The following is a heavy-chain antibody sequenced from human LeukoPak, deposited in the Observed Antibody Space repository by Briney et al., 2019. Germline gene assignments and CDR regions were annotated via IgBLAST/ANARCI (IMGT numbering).Heavy chain of an antibody. CDR3: ARDRITMVRGGNGSWFDP. D-gene: IGHD3-10*01. CDR1: GYTFTGYY. Sequence: GASVKVSCKASGYTFTGYYMHWVRQAPGQGLEWMGWINPNSGGTNYAQKFQGRVTMTRDTSISTAYMELSRLRSDDTAVYYCARDRITMVRGGNGSWFDPWGQGTLVTVSS. J-gene: IGHJ5*02. V-gene: IGHV1-2*02. CDR2: INPNSGGT.